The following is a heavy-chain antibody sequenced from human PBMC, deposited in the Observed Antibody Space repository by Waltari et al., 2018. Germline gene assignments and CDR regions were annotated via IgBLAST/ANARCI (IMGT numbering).Heavy chain of an antibody. D-gene: IGHD6-19*01. CDR2: IYSGGST. J-gene: IGHJ4*02. Sequence: EVQLLESGGGLVQPGGSLRLSCAASGFTFSSYAMRWVRQAPGKGLEWVSVIYSGGSTYYADSVKGRFTISRDNSKNTLYLQMNSLRAEDTAVYYCAKVAVAGYYFDYWGQGTLVTVSS. V-gene: IGHV3-23*03. CDR1: GFTFSSYA. CDR3: AKVAVAGYYFDY.